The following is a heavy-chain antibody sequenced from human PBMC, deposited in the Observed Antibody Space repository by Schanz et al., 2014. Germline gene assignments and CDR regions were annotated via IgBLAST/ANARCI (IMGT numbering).Heavy chain of an antibody. CDR3: VRDSFFAFDY. J-gene: IGHJ4*02. CDR1: TSIFNHAW. CDR2: ISGSGGNT. D-gene: IGHD3-3*01. Sequence: EVQLVESGGGLVKPGGSLRLSCAASTSIFNHAWMSWVRQAPGKGLEWVSIISGSGGNTYYADAVKGRFTISGDSSKYTVYLQMNSLRAEDTAVYYCVRDSFFAFDYWGQGTLVTVAS. V-gene: IGHV3-23*04.